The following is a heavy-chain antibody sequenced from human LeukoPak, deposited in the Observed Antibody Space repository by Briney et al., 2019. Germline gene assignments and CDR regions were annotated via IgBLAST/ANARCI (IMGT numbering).Heavy chain of an antibody. Sequence: GGSLRLSCAASGFTFSSYSMTWVRQAPGKGLEWVAVISYDGSNKYYADSVKGRFTISRDNSKNTLYLQMNSLRAEDTAVYYCAREGAVISPGAFDIWGQGTMVTVSS. V-gene: IGHV3-30-3*01. J-gene: IGHJ3*02. CDR2: ISYDGSNK. D-gene: IGHD3-22*01. CDR1: GFTFSSYS. CDR3: AREGAVISPGAFDI.